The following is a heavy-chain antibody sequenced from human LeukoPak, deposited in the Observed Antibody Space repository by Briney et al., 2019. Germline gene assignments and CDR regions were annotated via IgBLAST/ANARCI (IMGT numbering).Heavy chain of an antibody. J-gene: IGHJ3*02. D-gene: IGHD3-22*01. CDR3: AKTQASGWGAFDI. CDR1: GFTFSSYA. CDR2: ISGSGGST. Sequence: GGSLRLSCAASGFTFSSYAMTWVRQAPGKGLEWVSSISGSGGSTYYADSVKGRFTISRDNSKNALYLQMNSLRAEDTAVYYCAKTQASGWGAFDIWGQGTMVTVSS. V-gene: IGHV3-23*01.